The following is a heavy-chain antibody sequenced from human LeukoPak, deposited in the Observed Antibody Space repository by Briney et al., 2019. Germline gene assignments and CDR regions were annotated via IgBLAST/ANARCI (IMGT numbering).Heavy chain of an antibody. CDR2: IYPSGST. CDR3: ARICSGGSCYVYGMDV. D-gene: IGHD2-15*01. Sequence: SETLSLTCAVSGGSISSNNWWSWVRQPPGKGLEWIGEIYPSGSTNYNPSLKSRVTISVDKSKNQFSLKLSSMTAADTAVYYCARICSGGSCYVYGMDVWGQGATVTVSS. CDR1: GGSISSNNW. J-gene: IGHJ6*02. V-gene: IGHV4-4*02.